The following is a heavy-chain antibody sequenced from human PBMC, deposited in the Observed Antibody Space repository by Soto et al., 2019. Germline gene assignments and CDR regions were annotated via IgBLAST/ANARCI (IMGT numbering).Heavy chain of an antibody. V-gene: IGHV4-59*04. CDR2: IHYSGST. D-gene: IGHD3-22*01. CDR3: ASQHYYDSSGYYVVY. CDR1: GGSISNYY. Sequence: PSETLSLTCTVSGGSISNYYWSWIRQPPGKGLEWIGNIHYSGSTYYGSSLQSRVTISIDTSKNQFSLKLSSVTATDTAVYYRASQHYYDSSGYYVVYWGQGTLVTVSS. J-gene: IGHJ4*02.